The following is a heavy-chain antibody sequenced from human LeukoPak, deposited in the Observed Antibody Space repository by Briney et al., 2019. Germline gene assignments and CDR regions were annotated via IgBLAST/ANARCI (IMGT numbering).Heavy chain of an antibody. V-gene: IGHV3-30*04. CDR2: ISYDGSNK. CDR1: GFTFSSYA. J-gene: IGHJ4*02. CDR3: AKATPAFDY. Sequence: GGSLRLSCAASGFTFSSYAMHWVRQAPGKGLEWVAVISYDGSNKYYADSVKGRFTISRDNSKNTLYLQMNSLRPEDTAVYYCAKATPAFDYWGQGTLVTVSS.